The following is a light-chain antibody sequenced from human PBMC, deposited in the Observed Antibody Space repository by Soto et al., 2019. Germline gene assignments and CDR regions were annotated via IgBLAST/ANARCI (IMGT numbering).Light chain of an antibody. CDR3: QQSYSTPWT. J-gene: IGKJ1*01. CDR1: QGISTY. V-gene: IGKV1-39*01. Sequence: DIQMTQSPSSLSASVGGRVTITCRASQGISTYLNCYQQKPGKAPKLLIYAASSLQSGVPSRFSGSGSETDFTLTISSLQPEDFATYSCQQSYSTPWTFGQGTKVEIK. CDR2: AAS.